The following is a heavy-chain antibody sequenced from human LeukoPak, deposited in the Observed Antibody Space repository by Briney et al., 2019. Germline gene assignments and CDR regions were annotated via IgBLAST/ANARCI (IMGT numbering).Heavy chain of an antibody. Sequence: ALVKVSCKASGYTFTSNYIHWVRQAPGQGLGWMGMIYPRDGSTSYAQKFQGRVTVTRDTSTSTVHMELSGLRSEDTAVYYCARDQEGFDYWGQGTLVTVSS. CDR3: ARDQEGFDY. V-gene: IGHV1-46*01. J-gene: IGHJ4*02. CDR2: IYPRDGST. CDR1: GYTFTSNY.